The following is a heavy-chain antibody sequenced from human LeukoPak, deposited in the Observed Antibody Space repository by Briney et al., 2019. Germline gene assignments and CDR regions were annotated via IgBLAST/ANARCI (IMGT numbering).Heavy chain of an antibody. D-gene: IGHD1-1*01. CDR1: GYTFTGYY. Sequence: ASVKVSCKASGYTFTGYYMHWVRQAPGQGLEWMGWINPNSGGTNYAQKFQGRVTMTRDTSISTAYMELSRLRSDDTAVYYCARDPQLKRPLDYWGQGTLVTVSS. CDR3: ARDPQLKRPLDY. V-gene: IGHV1-2*02. CDR2: INPNSGGT. J-gene: IGHJ4*02.